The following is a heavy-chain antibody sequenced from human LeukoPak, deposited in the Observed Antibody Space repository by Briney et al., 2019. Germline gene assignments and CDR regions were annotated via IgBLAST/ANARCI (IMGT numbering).Heavy chain of an antibody. CDR3: ARDSYGPGDY. D-gene: IGHD4-17*01. Sequence: ASVKVSCKASGYTFTGYYMHWVRQAPGQGLEWMGWINPNSGNTNYAQKLQGRVTMTTDTSTSTAYMELRSLRSDDTAVYYCARDSYGPGDYWGQGTLVTVSS. J-gene: IGHJ4*02. CDR1: GYTFTGYY. V-gene: IGHV1-18*04. CDR2: INPNSGNT.